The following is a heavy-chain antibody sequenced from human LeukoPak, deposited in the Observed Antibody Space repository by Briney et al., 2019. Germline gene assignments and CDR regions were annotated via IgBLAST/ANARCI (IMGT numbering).Heavy chain of an antibody. V-gene: IGHV3-13*01. CDR3: ARGLSGSYYLGPYVDY. CDR1: GFTFSSYD. Sequence: GGSLRLSCAASGFTFSSYDMHWVRQATGKGLEWVSAIGTAGDTYYPGSVKGRFTISRENAKNSLYLQMNSLRAGDTAVYYCARGLSGSYYLGPYVDYWGQGTLVTVSS. D-gene: IGHD1-26*01. CDR2: IGTAGDT. J-gene: IGHJ4*02.